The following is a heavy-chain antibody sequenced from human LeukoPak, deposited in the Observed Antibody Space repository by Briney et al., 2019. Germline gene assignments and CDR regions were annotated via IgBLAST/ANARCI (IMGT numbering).Heavy chain of an antibody. V-gene: IGHV4-59*01. D-gene: IGHD5-18*01. CDR2: IYSSGST. Sequence: SETLSLTCTVSGGSIRGYYCNWLRQPPGEGLEWIGFIYSSGSTAYNPSLKSRVTISLDTSKNQFSLRLNSVTAADTAVYYCARGTTLVTNYFDYWGQGTLVTVSS. CDR3: ARGTTLVTNYFDY. J-gene: IGHJ4*02. CDR1: GGSIRGYY.